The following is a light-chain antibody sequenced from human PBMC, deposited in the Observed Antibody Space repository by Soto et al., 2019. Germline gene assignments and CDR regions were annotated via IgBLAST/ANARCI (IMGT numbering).Light chain of an antibody. CDR3: EAWDDSRNGVV. CDR2: YDD. CDR1: SSNMGTNA. V-gene: IGLV1-36*01. J-gene: IGLJ2*01. Sequence: QSVLTQPPSVSEAPRQRVTISCSGSSSNMGTNAVNWYQQLPGKAPKLLIYYDDLLPSGVSDRFSGSKSGTSGSLALSGLQSEDEADSYCEAWDDSRNGVVFGGGTQVTVL.